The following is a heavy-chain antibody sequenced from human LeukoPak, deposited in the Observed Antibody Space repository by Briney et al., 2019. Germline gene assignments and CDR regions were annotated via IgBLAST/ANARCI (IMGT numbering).Heavy chain of an antibody. CDR3: AREGPYSSGWSDFDY. D-gene: IGHD6-19*01. J-gene: IGHJ4*02. Sequence: ASVKVSCKASGGTFSIYAISWVRQAPGQGLEWMGGIIPIFGTANYAQKFQGRVTITADESTSTAYMELSSLRSEDTAVYYCAREGPYSSGWSDFDYWGQGTLVTVSS. CDR1: GGTFSIYA. V-gene: IGHV1-69*13. CDR2: IIPIFGTA.